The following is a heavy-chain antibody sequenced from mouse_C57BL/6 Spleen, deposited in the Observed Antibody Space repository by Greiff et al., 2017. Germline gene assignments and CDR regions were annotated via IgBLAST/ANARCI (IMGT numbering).Heavy chain of an antibody. CDR3: ARSGDRYWYFDV. V-gene: IGHV1-80*01. CDR1: GYAFSSYW. CDR2: IYPGDGDT. D-gene: IGHD3-3*01. Sequence: VKLMESGAELVKPGASVKISCKASGYAFSSYWMNWVKQRPGKGLEWIGQIYPGDGDTNYNGKFKGKATLTADKSSSTAYMQLSSLTSEDSAVYFCARSGDRYWYFDVWGTGTTVTVSS. J-gene: IGHJ1*03.